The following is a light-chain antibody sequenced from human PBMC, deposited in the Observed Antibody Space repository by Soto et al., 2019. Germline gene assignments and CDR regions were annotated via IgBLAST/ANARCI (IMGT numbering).Light chain of an antibody. Sequence: DVVMTQCPLSLPVTLGQPASISCRSSQSLIHSDGSTYLSWFQQRPGQSPRRLIYEVSDRDSRVTDRFSGSASGTDFTLRISGVEAEDVGVYYCMQGTHWPWTFGQGTEVEIK. CDR1: QSLIHSDGSTY. J-gene: IGKJ1*01. CDR2: EVS. CDR3: MQGTHWPWT. V-gene: IGKV2-30*02.